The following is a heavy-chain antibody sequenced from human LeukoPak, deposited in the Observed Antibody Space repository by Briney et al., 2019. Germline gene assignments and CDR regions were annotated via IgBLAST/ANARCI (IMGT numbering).Heavy chain of an antibody. CDR2: IYSGGST. D-gene: IGHD3-16*01. V-gene: IGHV3-66*01. Sequence: GGSLRLSCAASGFTVSSNYMSWVRQAPGKGLEWVSVIYSGGSTYYADSVKGRFTISRDNSKNTLYLQMNSLRAEDTAVYYCARGAHLMRSDYWGQGTLVTVSS. CDR1: GFTVSSNY. J-gene: IGHJ4*02. CDR3: ARGAHLMRSDY.